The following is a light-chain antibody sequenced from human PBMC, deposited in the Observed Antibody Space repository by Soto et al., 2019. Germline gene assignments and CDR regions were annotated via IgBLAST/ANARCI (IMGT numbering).Light chain of an antibody. CDR1: QDISNY. Sequence: DLQMTQSPSSLSASVGDRVTITCQASQDISNYLNWYQQKPGKAPKLLIYDASNLKSGVPSRFTGSGSGTDFTFTISSLQPEDIATYYCQQYDNLPRTFGPGTKVDIK. V-gene: IGKV1-33*01. CDR2: DAS. J-gene: IGKJ3*01. CDR3: QQYDNLPRT.